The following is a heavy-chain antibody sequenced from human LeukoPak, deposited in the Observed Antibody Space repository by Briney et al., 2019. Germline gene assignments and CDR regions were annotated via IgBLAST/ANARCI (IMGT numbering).Heavy chain of an antibody. D-gene: IGHD3-10*01. CDR1: GYTFTSYY. J-gene: IGHJ3*02. CDR3: ARDVGPGHAFDI. CDR2: INPSGGST. V-gene: IGHV1-46*01. Sequence: ASVKVSCKASGYTFTSYYMHWGRQAPGQGLEWMGIINPSGGSTSYAQKFQGRVTMTRNTSISTAYMELSSLRSEDTAVYYCARDVGPGHAFDIWGQGTMVTVSS.